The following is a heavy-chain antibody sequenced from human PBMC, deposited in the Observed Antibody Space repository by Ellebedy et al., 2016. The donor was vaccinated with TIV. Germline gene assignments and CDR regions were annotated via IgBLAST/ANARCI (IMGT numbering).Heavy chain of an antibody. Sequence: AASVKVSCKASGGTFSSYAISWVRQAPGQGLEWMGRIIPILGIANYAQKFQGRVTITADKSTSTAYMELSRLSSDDTAVYYCAMGDPTNSGYDPINWFDPWGQGTLVTVSS. J-gene: IGHJ5*02. CDR3: AMGDPTNSGYDPINWFDP. CDR1: GGTFSSYA. D-gene: IGHD5-12*01. CDR2: IIPILGIA. V-gene: IGHV1-69*04.